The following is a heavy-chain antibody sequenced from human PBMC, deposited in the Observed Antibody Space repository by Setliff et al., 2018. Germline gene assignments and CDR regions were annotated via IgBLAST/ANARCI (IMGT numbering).Heavy chain of an antibody. CDR2: IYIGGSA. V-gene: IGHV4-4*07. D-gene: IGHD6-19*01. CDR3: AREQWLDPPGYYYMDV. Sequence: PSETLSLTCTVSGGSISSYYWSWIRQPAGKGLEWIGHIYIGGSANYNPSLKSRVTMSIDTSKNQFSLKLNSETAADMAVYYCAREQWLDPPGYYYMDVWAKGTTVTVSS. J-gene: IGHJ6*03. CDR1: GGSISSYY.